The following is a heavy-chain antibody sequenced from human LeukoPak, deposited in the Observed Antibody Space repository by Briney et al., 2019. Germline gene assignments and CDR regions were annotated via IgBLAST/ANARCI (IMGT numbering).Heavy chain of an antibody. CDR1: GFRFSDYG. CDR3: AKYPYYDSSGYYPYYFDY. J-gene: IGHJ4*02. Sequence: PGRSLRLSCAASGFRFSDYGMHWVRQAPGKGLEWVGYISYNGGKIEYGDSVKGRFIISRDNSKNTLYLQMNSLRAEDTAVYYCAKYPYYDSSGYYPYYFDYWGQGTLVTVSS. D-gene: IGHD3-22*01. V-gene: IGHV3-30*18. CDR2: ISYNGGKI.